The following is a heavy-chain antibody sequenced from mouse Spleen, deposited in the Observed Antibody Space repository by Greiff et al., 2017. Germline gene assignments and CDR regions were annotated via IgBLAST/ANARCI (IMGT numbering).Heavy chain of an antibody. CDR3: ARLGSAFAY. J-gene: IGHJ3*01. V-gene: IGHV1S81*02. CDR2: INPSNGRT. D-gene: IGHD2-2*01. CDR1: GYTFTSYW. Sequence: VQLQQPGAELVKPGASVKLSCKASGYTFTSYWMHWVKQRPGQGLEWIGEINPSNGRTNYNEKFKSKATLTVDKSSSTAYMQLSSLTSEDSAVYYCARLGSAFAYWGQGTLVTVSA.